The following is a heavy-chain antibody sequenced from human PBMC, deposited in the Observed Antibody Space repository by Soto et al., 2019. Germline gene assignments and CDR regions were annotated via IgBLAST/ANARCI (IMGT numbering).Heavy chain of an antibody. CDR3: ARDRDLDFWSGEERFDY. V-gene: IGHV3-48*03. CDR2: ISSSGSTI. Sequence: EVQLVESGGGLVQPGGSLRLSCAASGFTFSSYEMNWVRQAPGKGLEWVSYISSSGSTIYYADSVKGRFTISRDNAKNSLYLPMNSLRAEDTAVYYCARDRDLDFWSGEERFDYWGQGTLVTVSS. D-gene: IGHD3-3*01. CDR1: GFTFSSYE. J-gene: IGHJ4*02.